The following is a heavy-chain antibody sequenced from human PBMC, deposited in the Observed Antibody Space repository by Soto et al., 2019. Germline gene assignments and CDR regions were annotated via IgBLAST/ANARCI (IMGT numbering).Heavy chain of an antibody. V-gene: IGHV2-5*01. CDR3: AHSVMYYYGSGYYFDY. J-gene: IGHJ4*02. CDR2: IYWNDDK. CDR1: GFSLSTSGVG. Sequence: QITLKESGPTLVKPTQTLTLTCTFSGFSLSTSGVGVGWIRQPPGKALEWLALIYWNDDKRYSPSLKSRLTITKDTSKNQEVLTMTNMDPVDTATYYCAHSVMYYYGSGYYFDYWGQGTLVTVSS. D-gene: IGHD3-10*01.